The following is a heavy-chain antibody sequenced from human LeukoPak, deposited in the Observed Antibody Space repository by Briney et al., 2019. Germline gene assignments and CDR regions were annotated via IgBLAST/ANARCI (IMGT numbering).Heavy chain of an antibody. CDR2: IIPIFGTA. D-gene: IGHD6-13*01. CDR3: ARGRIAGVYDY. J-gene: IGHJ4*02. V-gene: IGHV1-69*01. CDR1: GYTFTSYD. Sequence: ASVKVSCKASGYTFTSYDINWVRQAPGQGLEWMGGIIPIFGTANYAQKFQGRVTITADESTSTAYMELSSLRSEDTAVYYCARGRIAGVYDYWGQGTLVTVSS.